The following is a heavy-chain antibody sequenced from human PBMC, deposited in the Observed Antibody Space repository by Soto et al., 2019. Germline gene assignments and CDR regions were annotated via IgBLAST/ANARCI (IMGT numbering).Heavy chain of an antibody. Sequence: QVQLVQSGAEVKKPGSSVKVSCKASGGTFSSYDISWVRQAPGQGLEWMGGIIPIFGTANYAQKFQGRVTITADESTSTADMELSSLRSEDTAVYYCARAGLLSGGVIVSLRDYWGQGTLVTVSS. J-gene: IGHJ4*02. CDR3: ARAGLLSGGVIVSLRDY. V-gene: IGHV1-69*12. CDR2: IIPIFGTA. D-gene: IGHD3-16*02. CDR1: GGTFSSYD.